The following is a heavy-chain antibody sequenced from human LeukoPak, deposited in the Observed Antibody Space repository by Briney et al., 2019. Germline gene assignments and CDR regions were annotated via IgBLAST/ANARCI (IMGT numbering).Heavy chain of an antibody. J-gene: IGHJ5*02. CDR2: INPSGGST. CDR1: GCTFTSYY. Sequence: ASVKVSCKASGCTFTSYYMHWVRQAPGQGLEWMGIINPSGGSTSYAQKFQGRVTMTRDMSTSTVYMELSSLRSEDTAVYYCARDRSGGWFDPWGQGTLVTVSS. D-gene: IGHD2-15*01. V-gene: IGHV1-46*01. CDR3: ARDRSGGWFDP.